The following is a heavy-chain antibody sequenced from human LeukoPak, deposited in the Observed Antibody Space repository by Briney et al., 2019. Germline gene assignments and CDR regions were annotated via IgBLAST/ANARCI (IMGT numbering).Heavy chain of an antibody. D-gene: IGHD1-7*01. Sequence: RPGESLKISCKGSGYSFTSYWISWVRQMPGKGLEWMGRIDPSDSYTNYSPSFQGHVTISADQSISTAYLQWSSLKASGTGVYYCALSQGTTSTDYFDFWGQGTLVTVSS. CDR3: ALSQGTTSTDYFDF. CDR2: IDPSDSYT. CDR1: GYSFTSYW. J-gene: IGHJ4*02. V-gene: IGHV5-10-1*01.